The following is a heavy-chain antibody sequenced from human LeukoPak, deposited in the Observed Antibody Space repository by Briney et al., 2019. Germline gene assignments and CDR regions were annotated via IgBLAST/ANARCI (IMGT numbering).Heavy chain of an antibody. V-gene: IGHV3-23*01. D-gene: IGHD4-23*01. CDR1: GFTFSSDG. CDR3: AKGVGVLVTPFDY. J-gene: IGHJ4*02. CDR2: ISGSGGST. Sequence: SGGSLRLSCAASGFTFSSDGMSWVRQAPGKGLEWVSAISGSGGSTYYADSVKGRFTISRDNSKNTLYLQMNGLRAEDTAVYYCAKGVGVLVTPFDYWGQGTLVTVSS.